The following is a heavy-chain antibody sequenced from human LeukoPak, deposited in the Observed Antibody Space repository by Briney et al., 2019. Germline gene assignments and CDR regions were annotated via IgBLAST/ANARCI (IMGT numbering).Heavy chain of an antibody. J-gene: IGHJ4*02. Sequence: PGGSLRLSCAASGFTFSSYSMNWVRQAPGKGLEWVSSISSSSSYIYYADSVKGRFTISRDNAKNSLYLQMNSLRAEDTAVYYCARRGGYCSSTSCYCDYWGQGTLVTVSS. V-gene: IGHV3-21*01. CDR2: ISSSSSYI. D-gene: IGHD2-2*01. CDR1: GFTFSSYS. CDR3: ARRGGYCSSTSCYCDY.